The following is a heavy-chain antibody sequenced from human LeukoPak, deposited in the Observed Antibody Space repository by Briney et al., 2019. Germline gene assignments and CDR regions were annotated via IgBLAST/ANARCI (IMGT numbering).Heavy chain of an antibody. CDR2: ISTSGST. D-gene: IGHD3-22*01. J-gene: IGHJ4*02. Sequence: SETLSLTCTVSGGSISSYYWSWIRQPAGKGLESIGHISTSGSTNYNPSLKSRVTMSVDTSKNQFSLKLSSVTAADTAVYYCARVRYSDSSVLTRKRSSYFDYWGQGTLVTVSS. CDR3: ARVRYSDSSVLTRKRSSYFDY. V-gene: IGHV4-4*07. CDR1: GGSISSYY.